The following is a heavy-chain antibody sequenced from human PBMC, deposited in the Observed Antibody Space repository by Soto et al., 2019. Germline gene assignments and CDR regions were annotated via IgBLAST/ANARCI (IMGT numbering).Heavy chain of an antibody. CDR1: SGSINSSNW. CDR2: IYHSGTT. J-gene: IGHJ4*02. D-gene: IGHD2-15*01. Sequence: QVQLQESGPGLVKPSGTLPLTCAVSSGSINSSNWWSWVRQPPGKGLEWIGEIYHSGTTNYSPSLRSRVTISVDKSKNQFSLKLSSVTAADMAVYFCARVGRFCSGGSCSDQFDSWGQGTLVTVSS. CDR3: ARVGRFCSGGSCSDQFDS. V-gene: IGHV4-4*02.